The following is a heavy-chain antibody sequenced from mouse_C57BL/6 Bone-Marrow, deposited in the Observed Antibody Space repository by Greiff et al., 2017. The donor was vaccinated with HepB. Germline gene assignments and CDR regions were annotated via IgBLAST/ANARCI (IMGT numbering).Heavy chain of an antibody. CDR3: AREGVYYGSSYVGWYFDV. D-gene: IGHD1-1*01. CDR2: IDPSDSYT. V-gene: IGHV1-69*01. Sequence: QVQLQQPGAELVMPGASVKLSCKASGYTFTSYWMHWVKQRPGQGLEWIGEIDPSDSYTNYNQKFKGKSTLTVDKSSSTAYLQLSSLTSEDSAVYYCAREGVYYGSSYVGWYFDVWGTGTTVTVSS. J-gene: IGHJ1*03. CDR1: GYTFTSYW.